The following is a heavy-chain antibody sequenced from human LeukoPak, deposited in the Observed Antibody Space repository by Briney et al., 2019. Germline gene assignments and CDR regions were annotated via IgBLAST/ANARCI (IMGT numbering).Heavy chain of an antibody. V-gene: IGHV1-2*06. CDR1: GYTFTRHY. J-gene: IGHJ4*02. CDR3: LTDGY. Sequence: ASVKVSCKASGYTFTRHYMHWVRQVPGQGLEWMGRISPGSGDRNSAQKFQGRVTMTTDTSITTAYMELSRLTSDDTAVYFCLTDGYLGQGTLVTVSS. CDR2: ISPGSGDR.